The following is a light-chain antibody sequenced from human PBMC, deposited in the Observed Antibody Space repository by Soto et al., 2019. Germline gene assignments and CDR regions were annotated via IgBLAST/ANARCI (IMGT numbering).Light chain of an antibody. J-gene: IGLJ2*01. Sequence: QSALTQPPSVSGAPGQRVTIPCTGSSSNIGSFYDVHWYQQLPGTVPKLLIYSDNNRPSGVPDRFSGSKSGTAASLAITGLQAEDAADYYCQSYDNSLNHVVFGGGTKLTVL. V-gene: IGLV1-40*01. CDR1: SSNIGSFYD. CDR2: SDN. CDR3: QSYDNSLNHVV.